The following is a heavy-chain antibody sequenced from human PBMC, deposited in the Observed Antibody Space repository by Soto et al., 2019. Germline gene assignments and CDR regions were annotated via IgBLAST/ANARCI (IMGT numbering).Heavy chain of an antibody. CDR2: IYYAGIT. D-gene: IGHD3-10*01. J-gene: IGHJ4*02. CDR3: ATLRGLGVVSPYFDY. CDR1: DAKIIDYD. V-gene: IGHV4-59*08. Sequence: SVPKSLTCSVSDAKIIDYDGTWIRKKTGKGLEWIAYIYYAGITNFNPSLKSRVTISMDTSKNQFSLKLRSVTAADTAVYFCATLRGLGVVSPYFDYWGQGLMVTVSS.